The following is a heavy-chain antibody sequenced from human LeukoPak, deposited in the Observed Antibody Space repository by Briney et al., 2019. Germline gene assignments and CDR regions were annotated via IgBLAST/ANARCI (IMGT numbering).Heavy chain of an antibody. Sequence: PGGSLRLSCAASGFTFSDYYMSWIRQAPGKGLEWVSYISSSGSTIYYADSVRGRFTISRDNAKNSLYLQMNSLRAEDTAVYYCAGDFPQVAATRRVGDYGGRGTLVTSPQ. CDR1: GFTFSDYY. J-gene: IGHJ4*02. CDR3: AGDFPQVAATRRVGDY. D-gene: IGHD2-15*01. CDR2: ISSSGSTI. V-gene: IGHV3-11*01.